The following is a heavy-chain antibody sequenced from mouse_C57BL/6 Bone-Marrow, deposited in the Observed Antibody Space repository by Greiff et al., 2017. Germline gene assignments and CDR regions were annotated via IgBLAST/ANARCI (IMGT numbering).Heavy chain of an antibody. J-gene: IGHJ3*01. CDR2: IDPEKGDT. CDR3: TTDGNFSLFAY. V-gene: IGHV14-4*01. D-gene: IGHD2-1*01. CDR1: GFNIKDDY. Sequence: EVQRVESGAELVRPGASVKLSCTASGFNIKDDYMPWVKQRPEQGLEWIGWIDPEKGDTECASKFQGKATITADTSSNTAYLQLSSLKSVATAVYYCTTDGNFSLFAYWGQGTLVTVSA.